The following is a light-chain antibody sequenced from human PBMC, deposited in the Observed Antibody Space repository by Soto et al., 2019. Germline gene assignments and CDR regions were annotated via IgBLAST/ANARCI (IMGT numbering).Light chain of an antibody. CDR2: GNS. Sequence: QSVLTQPPSVSGAPGQRVTISCTGSSSNIGAGYDVHWYQHLPGTAPKLLIYGNSNRPSGVPDRFSGSKSGTSASLAITGLQAEDEADYYCQSYDSSLSGSVFGGGTQVTVL. CDR1: SSNIGAGYD. J-gene: IGLJ2*01. CDR3: QSYDSSLSGSV. V-gene: IGLV1-40*01.